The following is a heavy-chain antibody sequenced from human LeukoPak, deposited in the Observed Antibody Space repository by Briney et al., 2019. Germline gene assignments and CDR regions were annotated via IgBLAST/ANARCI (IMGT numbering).Heavy chain of an antibody. CDR2: ISWNSGSI. CDR1: GFTFDDYA. V-gene: IGHV3-9*01. Sequence: GGSLRLSCAASGFTFDDYAMHWVRQAPGKGLEWVSGISWNSGSIDYADSVKGRFTISRDNAKNSLYLQMNSLRAEDTALYYCAKSSAAILYDAFDIWGQGTMVTVSS. J-gene: IGHJ3*02. CDR3: AKSSAAILYDAFDI. D-gene: IGHD2-21*02.